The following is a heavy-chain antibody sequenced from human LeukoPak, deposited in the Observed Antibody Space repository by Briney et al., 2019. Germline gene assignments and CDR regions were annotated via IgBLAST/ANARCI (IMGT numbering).Heavy chain of an antibody. CDR2: INAGNGNT. D-gene: IGHD6-19*01. Sequence: ASVKVSCKASRYTFTSYAMHWVRQAPGQRLEWMGWINAGNGNTKYSQKFQGRVTITRDTSASTAYMELSSLRSEDTAVYYCASAIAVARGFDYWGQGTLVTVSS. V-gene: IGHV1-3*01. CDR3: ASAIAVARGFDY. CDR1: RYTFTSYA. J-gene: IGHJ4*02.